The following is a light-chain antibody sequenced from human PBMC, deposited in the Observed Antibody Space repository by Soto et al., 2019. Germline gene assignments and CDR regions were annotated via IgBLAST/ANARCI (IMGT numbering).Light chain of an antibody. CDR2: DNN. Sequence: QSVLTQPPSVSAAPGQKVTISCSGGSSNLENNYVSWYQHLPGTAPKLLIYDNNQRPSGIPDRFSGSKSGPSATLAVTGLQTGDEADYYCGTWDTSLSTVVFGGGTKLTVL. CDR3: GTWDTSLSTVV. V-gene: IGLV1-51*01. J-gene: IGLJ2*01. CDR1: SSNLENNY.